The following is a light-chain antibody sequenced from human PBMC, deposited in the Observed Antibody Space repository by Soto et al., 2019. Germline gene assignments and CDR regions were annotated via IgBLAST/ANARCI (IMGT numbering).Light chain of an antibody. CDR1: QDISNY. V-gene: IGKV1-33*01. CDR3: QQLNSYPLT. CDR2: DAS. Sequence: DIQMTQSPSSLSASVGDRVTITCQASQDISNYLNWYQQKPGKAPKLLIYDASNLETGVPSRFSGSGSGTDFTFTISSPQPEDFATYYCQQLNSYPLTFGGGTKVDIK. J-gene: IGKJ4*01.